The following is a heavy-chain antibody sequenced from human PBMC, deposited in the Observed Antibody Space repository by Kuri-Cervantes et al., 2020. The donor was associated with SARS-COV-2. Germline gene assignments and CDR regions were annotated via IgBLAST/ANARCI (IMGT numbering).Heavy chain of an antibody. CDR2: ISYDGSNK. V-gene: IGHV3-30-3*01. CDR3: ARVVFDTAMVYFDY. J-gene: IGHJ4*02. D-gene: IGHD5-18*01. CDR1: GFTFSSYA. Sequence: GGSLRLSCAASGFTFSSYAMHWVRQAPGKGLEWVAVISYDGSNKYYEDSVKGRFTISRDNSKNTLYLQMNSLRAEDTAVYYCARVVFDTAMVYFDYWGQGTLVTVSS.